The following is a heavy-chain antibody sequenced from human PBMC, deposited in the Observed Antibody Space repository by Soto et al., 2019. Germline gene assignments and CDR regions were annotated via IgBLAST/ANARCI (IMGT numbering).Heavy chain of an antibody. V-gene: IGHV4-39*01. Sequence: SETLSLTCSVSSGSISSNSYLWGWIRQPPGKGLEWIGAILYSGDTYYSESLKSRVTMSVDTAKNQFSLKLNSVTAADTAVYYCARQRRNTKIVILRHYATDFWGQGTAVTVSS. CDR1: SGSISSNSYL. J-gene: IGHJ6*02. CDR2: ILYSGDT. CDR3: ARQRRNTKIVILRHYATDF. D-gene: IGHD3-22*01.